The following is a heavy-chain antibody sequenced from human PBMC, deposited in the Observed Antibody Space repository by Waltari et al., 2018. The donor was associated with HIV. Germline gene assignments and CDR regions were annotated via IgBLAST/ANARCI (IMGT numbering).Heavy chain of an antibody. CDR3: VALRTVTGTIDK. Sequence: QLQLQESGPALVKPSETLSLTCTVSTGYITQSYYWGWVRQFPGTGIEWIGSIYSNGVSHYAPSLKSRVALSVDMSKNQFSLTLTAVTAADTSRYFCVALRTVTGTIDKWGQGTLVTVS. V-gene: IGHV4-39*01. CDR1: TGYITQSYY. J-gene: IGHJ4*02. D-gene: IGHD6-19*01. CDR2: IYSNGVS.